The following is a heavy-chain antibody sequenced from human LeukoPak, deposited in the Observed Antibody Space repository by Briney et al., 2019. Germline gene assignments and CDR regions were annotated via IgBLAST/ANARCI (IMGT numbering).Heavy chain of an antibody. CDR1: GGSISSSY. CDR3: ARDLGGSTSCYAFDI. V-gene: IGHV4-59*12. Sequence: SETLSLTCTVSGGSISSSYWSWIRQPPGKGLEWIGYIYYSGSTNYNPSLKSRVTMSVDTSKNQFSLKLSSVTAADTAVYYCARDLGGSTSCYAFDIWGQGTMVTVSS. J-gene: IGHJ3*02. CDR2: IYYSGST. D-gene: IGHD2-2*01.